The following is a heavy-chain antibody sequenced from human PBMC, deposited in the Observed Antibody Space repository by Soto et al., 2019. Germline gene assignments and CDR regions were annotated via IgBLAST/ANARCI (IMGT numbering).Heavy chain of an antibody. V-gene: IGHV4-61*01. D-gene: IGHD2-2*01. CDR1: GDSVSSSSYY. CDR2: IYYSGST. J-gene: IGHJ6*02. Sequence: QVQLQESGPGLVKPSETLSLTCSVSGDSVSSSSYYWTWIRQPPGQGLEWIGNIYYSGSTNYNPSLKSRVTISLDTSKNQFSLEVSSVTAADTAVYFCATYCTVASCYPHYNYYGMDVWGQGTTVTVSS. CDR3: ATYCTVASCYPHYNYYGMDV.